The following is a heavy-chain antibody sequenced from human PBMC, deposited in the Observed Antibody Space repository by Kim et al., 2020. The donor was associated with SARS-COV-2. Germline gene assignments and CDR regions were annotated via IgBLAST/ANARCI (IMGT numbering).Heavy chain of an antibody. CDR3: AKDLNYYGSFGDV. J-gene: IGHJ6*02. Sequence: YADSVKGRFTISRDNSTNTLYLQMNSLRAEDTAVYYCAKDLNYYGSFGDVWGQGTTVTVSS. D-gene: IGHD3-10*01. V-gene: IGHV3-23*01.